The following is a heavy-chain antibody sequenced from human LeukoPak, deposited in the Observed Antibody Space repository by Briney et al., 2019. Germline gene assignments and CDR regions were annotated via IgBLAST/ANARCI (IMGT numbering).Heavy chain of an antibody. Sequence: SETLSLTCTVSGGCISSGSYYWSWIRQPAGKGLEWIGRIYTSGSTNYNPSLKSRVTISVDTSKNQFSLKLSSVTAADTAVYYCAREAVGSTPFDYWGQGTLVTVSS. CDR3: AREAVGSTPFDY. D-gene: IGHD3-10*01. J-gene: IGHJ4*02. CDR2: IYTSGST. CDR1: GGCISSGSYY. V-gene: IGHV4-61*02.